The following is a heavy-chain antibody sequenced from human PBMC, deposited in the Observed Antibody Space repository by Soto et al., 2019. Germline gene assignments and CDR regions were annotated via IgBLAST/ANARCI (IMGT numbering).Heavy chain of an antibody. CDR1: GFTFSDYY. CDR3: ASSITIFGVVEHAFDI. Sequence: PGGSLRLSCAASGFTFSDYYMSWIRQAPGKGLEWVSYISSSGSTIYYADSVKGRFTISRDNAKNSLYLQMNSLRAEDTAVYYCASSITIFGVVEHAFDIWGQGTMVTVSS. J-gene: IGHJ3*02. V-gene: IGHV3-11*01. CDR2: ISSSGSTI. D-gene: IGHD3-3*01.